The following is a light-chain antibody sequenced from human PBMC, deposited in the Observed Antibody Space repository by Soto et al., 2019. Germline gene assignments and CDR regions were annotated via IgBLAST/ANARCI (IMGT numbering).Light chain of an antibody. J-gene: IGKJ5*01. V-gene: IGKV3-20*01. CDR2: GAS. CDR3: HQYGSSPPVT. Sequence: IVLTQSPATLSLSPWERATLSCRASQSVSSNLAWYQQKPGQAPRLLIYGASSRATGIPDRFSGSGSGTDFTLTISRLEPEDFAMYYCHQYGSSPPVTFGQGTRLEIK. CDR1: QSVSSN.